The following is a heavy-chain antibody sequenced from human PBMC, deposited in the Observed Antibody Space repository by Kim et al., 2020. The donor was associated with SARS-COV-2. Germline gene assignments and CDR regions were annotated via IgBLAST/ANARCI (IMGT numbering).Heavy chain of an antibody. V-gene: IGHV3-7*03. Sequence: GGSLRLSCADSGFTFSRYWRNWVRQAPGKGLEWVANIKQDGSEKYYVDSVKGRFTISRDNAKNSLHLQMTSLRAEDTAVYYCARGCGGDCYSGIFFDYWGQGTLVTVSS. CDR1: GFTFSRYW. J-gene: IGHJ4*02. CDR2: IKQDGSEK. CDR3: ARGCGGDCYSGIFFDY. D-gene: IGHD2-21*02.